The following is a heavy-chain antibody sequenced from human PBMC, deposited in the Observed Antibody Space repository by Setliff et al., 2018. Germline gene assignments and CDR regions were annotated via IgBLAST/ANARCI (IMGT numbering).Heavy chain of an antibody. D-gene: IGHD6-13*01. CDR2: INPGGGSA. Sequence: ASVKVSCKASGYSFTSYYIHWVRQAPGQGLEWMGIINPGGGSASVVDNFQDRVTMTRDTSTSTVYLDLSSLRSEGTAVYYCARGGKAADARKGLFENWGQGTLVTVSS. CDR1: GYSFTSYY. J-gene: IGHJ4*02. V-gene: IGHV1-46*01. CDR3: ARGGKAADARKGLFEN.